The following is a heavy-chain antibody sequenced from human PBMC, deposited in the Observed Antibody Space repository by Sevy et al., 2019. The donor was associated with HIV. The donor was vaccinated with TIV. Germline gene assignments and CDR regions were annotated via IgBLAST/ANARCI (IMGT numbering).Heavy chain of an antibody. Sequence: GGSLRLSCAASGLTFSSYGMHWVRQAPGKGLEWVALISYDGSNKYYADSVKGRFTISRDNSKNTLYLQMNSLRAEDTAVYYCAKDYGDYVTLGFDYWGQGTLVTVSS. V-gene: IGHV3-30*18. CDR1: GLTFSSYG. D-gene: IGHD4-17*01. J-gene: IGHJ4*02. CDR3: AKDYGDYVTLGFDY. CDR2: ISYDGSNK.